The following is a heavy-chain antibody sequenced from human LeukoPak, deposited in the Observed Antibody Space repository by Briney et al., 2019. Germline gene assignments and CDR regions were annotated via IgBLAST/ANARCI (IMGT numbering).Heavy chain of an antibody. V-gene: IGHV4-59*08. CDR3: ARHPFSAPFDY. CDR1: GGSMNNYY. J-gene: IGHJ4*02. Sequence: PSETLSLTRIVSGGSMNNYYWSWFRQPPGKGLEWIAYVYQTGDTRYNPSLKSRVSISLDMSKNQFSLKVSSVTATDTAVYYCARHPFSAPFDYWGQGILVTVSS. D-gene: IGHD6-19*01. CDR2: VYQTGDT.